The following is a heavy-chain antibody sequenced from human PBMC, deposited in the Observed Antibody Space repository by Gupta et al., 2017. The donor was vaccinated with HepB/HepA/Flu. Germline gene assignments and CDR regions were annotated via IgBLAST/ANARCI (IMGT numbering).Heavy chain of an antibody. CDR1: GFPFSSYA. V-gene: IGHV3-30-3*01. CDR3: ARTDSLDY. J-gene: IGHJ4*02. CDR2: ISSDGNNK. Sequence: QVHLVESAGGVVQPGRSLRLSCAASGFPFSSYAMHWVRQAPGKGLEWVAVISSDGNNKFYADSVKGRFTISRDNSKNTLYLQMNSLRGEDTALYYCARTDSLDYWGQGALVTVSS.